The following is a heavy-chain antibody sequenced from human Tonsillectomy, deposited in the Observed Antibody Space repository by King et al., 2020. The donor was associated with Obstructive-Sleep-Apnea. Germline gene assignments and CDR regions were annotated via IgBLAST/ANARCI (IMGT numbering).Heavy chain of an antibody. J-gene: IGHJ4*02. V-gene: IGHV3-15*01. D-gene: IGHD6-19*01. CDR3: TTDWVAVAGTVDY. Sequence: VQLVESGGGLVKPGGSLRLSCAASGFTFSNAWMSWVRQAPGKGLEWVGRIKSKTDGGTADYAAPVKSRFTISRDDSKNTLYLQMNSLKTEDTAVYYCTTDWVAVAGTVDYWGQGTLVTVSS. CDR1: GFTFSNAW. CDR2: IKSKTDGGTA.